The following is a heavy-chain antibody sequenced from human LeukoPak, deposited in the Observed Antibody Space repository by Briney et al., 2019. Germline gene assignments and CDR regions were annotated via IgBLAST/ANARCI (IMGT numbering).Heavy chain of an antibody. D-gene: IGHD3-3*01. CDR2: ISSSSSYI. V-gene: IGHV3-21*01. CDR1: GFTFSSYS. J-gene: IGHJ4*02. Sequence: GGSLRFSCAASGFTFSSYSMNWVRQAPGKGLEWVSSISSSSSYIYYADSVKGRFTISRDNAKNSLYLQMNSLRAEDTAVYYCARSYDFWSGSKNYFDYWGQGTLVTVSS. CDR3: ARSYDFWSGSKNYFDY.